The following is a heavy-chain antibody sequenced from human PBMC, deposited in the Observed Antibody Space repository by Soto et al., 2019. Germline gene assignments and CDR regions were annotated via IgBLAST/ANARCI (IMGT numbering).Heavy chain of an antibody. V-gene: IGHV1-8*01. CDR2: MNPNSGNT. CDR1: GYTFTSYD. CDR3: ARGINYGDYSRWFAP. D-gene: IGHD4-17*01. Sequence: QVQLVQSGAEVKKPGASVKVSCKASGYTFTSYDINWVRQATGQGLEYLGWMNPNSGNTGYVQKFQGRVTMTRDTPISTAYMELSSLRSEDTAVYYCARGINYGDYSRWFAPWGQGTLVTVSS. J-gene: IGHJ5*02.